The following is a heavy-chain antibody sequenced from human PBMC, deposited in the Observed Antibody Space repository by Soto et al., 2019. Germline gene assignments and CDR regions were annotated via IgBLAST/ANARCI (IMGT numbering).Heavy chain of an antibody. V-gene: IGHV1-18*01. CDR1: GYTFTSYG. CDR2: ISAYNGNT. D-gene: IGHD3-22*01. J-gene: IGHJ5*02. CDR3: ARAGYYDSSGYYWFDP. Sequence: RASVKVSCKASGYTFTSYGISWVRQAPGQGLEWMGWISAYNGNTNYAQKLQGRVTMTTDTSTSTAYMELRSLRSDDTAVYYCARAGYYDSSGYYWFDPWGQGTLVTVSS.